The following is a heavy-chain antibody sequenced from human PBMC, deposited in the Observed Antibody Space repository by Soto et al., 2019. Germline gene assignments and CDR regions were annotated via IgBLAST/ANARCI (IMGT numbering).Heavy chain of an antibody. V-gene: IGHV3-74*01. D-gene: IGHD3-3*02. CDR3: RAFLEWLPSYYYYMDV. J-gene: IGHJ6*03. CDR2: INSDGSST. CDR1: GFTFSSYW. Sequence: PGGSLRLSCAASGFTFSSYWMHWVRQAPGKGLVWVSRINSDGSSTSYADSVKGRFTISRDNAKNTLYLQMNSLRAEDTAVYYSRAFLEWLPSYYYYMDVWGKGTTVTVSS.